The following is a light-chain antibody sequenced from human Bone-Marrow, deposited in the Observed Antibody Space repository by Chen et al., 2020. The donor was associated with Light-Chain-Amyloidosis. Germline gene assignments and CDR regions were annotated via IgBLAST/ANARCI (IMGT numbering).Light chain of an antibody. CDR2: LAS. Sequence: DIQMTQSPPSLSASVVDRVTITCRANQNIVTYLNWYQQKPGKAPKLLFYLASRSQSELPSRFSGSASGTYFTLTLSSLKPEDFATYYCQQSYNVVSTFGQGTKV. J-gene: IGKJ1*01. CDR3: QQSYNVVST. CDR1: QNIVTY. V-gene: IGKV1-39*01.